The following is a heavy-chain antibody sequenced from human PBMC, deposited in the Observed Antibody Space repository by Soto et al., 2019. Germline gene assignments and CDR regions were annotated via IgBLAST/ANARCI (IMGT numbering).Heavy chain of an antibody. J-gene: IGHJ6*03. CDR1: GFSVRVNY. CDR3: ARVSFSNHYDHYYMDV. V-gene: IGHV3-66*01. Sequence: EVQVVESGGGLVQPGGSLRLSCAASGFSVRVNYMTWVRQAPGKGLEWVSVTYTGGDTDYADSVKGRFTTSRDNSKNMLYLEVSSLRAEDTAVYYCARVSFSNHYDHYYMDVWGKGTTVTVSS. D-gene: IGHD4-4*01. CDR2: TYTGGDT.